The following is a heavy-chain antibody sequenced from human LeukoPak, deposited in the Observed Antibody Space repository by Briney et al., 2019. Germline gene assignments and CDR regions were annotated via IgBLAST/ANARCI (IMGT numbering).Heavy chain of an antibody. CDR1: GGSISSYY. J-gene: IGHJ4*02. CDR3: ARRMDGDYVYFDY. V-gene: IGHV4-59*08. D-gene: IGHD4-17*01. CDR2: TTDSGST. Sequence: SETLSLTCSVSGGSISSYYWSWIRQPPGKGLEWVGYTTDSGSTYYNPSLKSRVTISVDTSKNQISLKLSSVTAADTAVYYCARRMDGDYVYFDYWGQGTLVTVSS.